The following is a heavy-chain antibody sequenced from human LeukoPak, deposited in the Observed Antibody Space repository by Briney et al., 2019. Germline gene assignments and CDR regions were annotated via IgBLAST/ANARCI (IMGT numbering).Heavy chain of an antibody. CDR2: IYTSGST. D-gene: IGHD6-13*01. CDR3: AREVYAAGPYYFDY. V-gene: IGHV4-4*07. CDR1: GGSISSYY. Sequence: SETLSLTCTVSGGSISSYYWSWIRQPARKGLEWIGRIYTSGSTNYNPSLKSRVTMSVDTSKNQFSLKLSSVSAADTAVYYCAREVYAAGPYYFDYWGQGTLVTVSS. J-gene: IGHJ4*02.